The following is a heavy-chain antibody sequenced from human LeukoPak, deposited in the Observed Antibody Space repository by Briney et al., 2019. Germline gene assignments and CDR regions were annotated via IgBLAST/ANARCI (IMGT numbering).Heavy chain of an antibody. CDR1: GGTFISFA. Sequence: SVKVSCKASGGTFISFAISWVRQAPGQGLEWMGGIIPIFGTANYAQKFQGRVTITADESTSTAYMELSSLRSEDTAVYYCARGSTWIQLWLLFYWGQGTLVTVSS. D-gene: IGHD5-18*01. CDR3: ARGSTWIQLWLLFY. CDR2: IIPIFGTA. V-gene: IGHV1-69*13. J-gene: IGHJ4*02.